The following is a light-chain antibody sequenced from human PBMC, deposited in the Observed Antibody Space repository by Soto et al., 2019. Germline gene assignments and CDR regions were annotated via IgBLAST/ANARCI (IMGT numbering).Light chain of an antibody. J-gene: IGKJ1*01. CDR1: QSISSY. V-gene: IGKV3-20*01. Sequence: EVVLTQSPGTLSLSPGERATLSCWASQSISSYLAWYQKKPGQAPRLLIDGAASRASGIPDRFSGSGSGTDFTLTISRLEPEDFAVYYCQQYGNSLTWTFGQGTKVEIQ. CDR3: QQYGNSLTWT. CDR2: GAA.